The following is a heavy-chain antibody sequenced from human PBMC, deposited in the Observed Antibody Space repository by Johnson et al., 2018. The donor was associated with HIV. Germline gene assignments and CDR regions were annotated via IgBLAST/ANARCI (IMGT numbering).Heavy chain of an antibody. V-gene: IGHV3-30-3*01. J-gene: IGHJ3*02. CDR3: ARYSAYHDAFDI. D-gene: IGHD2-2*01. CDR2: ISYDGSNK. Sequence: MQLVESGGGVVQPGRSLRLSCAASGFTFSSYAMHWVRQAPGKGLEWVAVISYDGSNKYYADSVQGRFTISRDNSKNTLYLQMNSLRAEDTAVYYCARYSAYHDAFDIWGQGTMVTVSS. CDR1: GFTFSSYA.